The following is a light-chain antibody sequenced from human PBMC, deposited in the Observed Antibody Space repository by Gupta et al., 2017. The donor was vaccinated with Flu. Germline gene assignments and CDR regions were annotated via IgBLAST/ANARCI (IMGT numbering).Light chain of an antibody. J-gene: IGKJ1*01. CDR3: QQYSSSRT. Sequence: PVSFSLSPGESATLSCRASQNINNYLFGWQQQKREQPQSLIIYDASWKGRGPSGSVSGSGETKVFTLISSRQADEACAVYYQQQYSSSRTFGQGTKVEIK. CDR1: QNINNYL. V-gene: IGKV3-20*01. CDR2: DAS.